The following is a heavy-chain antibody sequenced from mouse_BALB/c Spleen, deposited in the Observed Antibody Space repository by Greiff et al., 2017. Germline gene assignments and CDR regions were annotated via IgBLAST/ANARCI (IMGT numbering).Heavy chain of an antibody. V-gene: IGHV2-6-4*01. CDR3: AREYDYDEAWFAY. J-gene: IGHJ3*01. CDR1: GFSLSRYS. Sequence: VMLVESGPGLVAPSQSLSITCTVSGFSLSRYSVHWVRQPPGKGLEWLGMIWGGGSTDYNSALKSRLSISKDNSKSQVFLKMNSLQTDDTAMYYCAREYDYDEAWFAYWGQGTLVTVSA. CDR2: IWGGGST. D-gene: IGHD2-4*01.